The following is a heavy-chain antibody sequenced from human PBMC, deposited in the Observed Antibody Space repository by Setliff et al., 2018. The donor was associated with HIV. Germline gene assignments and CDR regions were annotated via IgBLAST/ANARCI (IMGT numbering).Heavy chain of an antibody. J-gene: IGHJ3*01. CDR2: INPHSGGT. CDR3: ARGAYYYDSSGYPRDPFDL. CDR1: GYTFAGYY. D-gene: IGHD3-22*01. Sequence: ASVKVSCKASGYTFAGYYIYWVRQAPGQGLEWMGWINPHSGGTNYAQKFQGRVTMTRDTSISTASMELSRLRSDDTAVYYCARGAYYYDSSGYPRDPFDLWGQGTMVTVSS. V-gene: IGHV1-2*02.